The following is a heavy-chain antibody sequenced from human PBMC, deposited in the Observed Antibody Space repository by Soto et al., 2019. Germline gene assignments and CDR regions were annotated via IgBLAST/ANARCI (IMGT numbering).Heavy chain of an antibody. D-gene: IGHD2-15*01. V-gene: IGHV3-66*01. J-gene: IGHJ3*02. CDR2: ISNRGDT. CDR1: GFIVSDTY. CDR3: AREPRYCRGGSCSITGDAYDI. Sequence: EVQLVGSGGGLVQPGGSLRLSCTASGFIVSDTYVNWVRQAPGKGLEWVSAISNRGDTHYADSVRGRFSLSRDISDNTLHLQMNNLRVEDTAVYYCAREPRYCRGGSCSITGDAYDILGQGTMVPVSS.